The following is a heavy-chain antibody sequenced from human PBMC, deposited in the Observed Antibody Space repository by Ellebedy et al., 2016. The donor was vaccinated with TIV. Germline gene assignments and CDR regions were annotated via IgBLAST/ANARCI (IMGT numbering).Heavy chain of an antibody. J-gene: IGHJ5*02. CDR2: ISHTGNT. Sequence: SETLSLTCTVSGGSISSSSYYWGWIRQPPGKGLEWIGEISHTGNTNYNPSLKSRVSTSVDTSKNHFSLKLTSVTAADTAVYYCASSMIRGAPESWGQGALVTVSS. V-gene: IGHV4-39*02. CDR1: GGSISSSSYY. D-gene: IGHD3-10*01. CDR3: ASSMIRGAPES.